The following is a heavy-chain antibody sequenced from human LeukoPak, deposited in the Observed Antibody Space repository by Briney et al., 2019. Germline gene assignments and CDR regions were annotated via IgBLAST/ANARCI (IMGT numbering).Heavy chain of an antibody. J-gene: IGHJ4*02. V-gene: IGHV3-74*01. CDR3: ARSNQADDY. D-gene: IGHD4-11*01. CDR1: GFAFSSYW. Sequence: GGSLRLSCAASGFAFSSYWMHWVRQVPGKGLVWVSRINPGGGRTASADSVKGRFTISRDNAKNTLYLQMNSLRAEDTAVYYCARSNQADDYWGQGTLVTVSS. CDR2: INPGGGRT.